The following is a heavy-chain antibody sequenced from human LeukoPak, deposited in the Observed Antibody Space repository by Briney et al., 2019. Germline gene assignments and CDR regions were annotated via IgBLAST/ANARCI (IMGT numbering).Heavy chain of an antibody. Sequence: PGGSLRLSCAASGFTFSNAWMSWVRQAPGRGLEWVGRIKSKTDGGTTDYAAPVKGRFTISRDDSKNTLYLQMNSLKTEDTAVYYCTTDLVVVADWANWFDPWGQGTLVTVSS. J-gene: IGHJ5*02. CDR2: IKSKTDGGTT. CDR1: GFTFSNAW. V-gene: IGHV3-15*01. CDR3: TTDLVVVADWANWFDP. D-gene: IGHD2-15*01.